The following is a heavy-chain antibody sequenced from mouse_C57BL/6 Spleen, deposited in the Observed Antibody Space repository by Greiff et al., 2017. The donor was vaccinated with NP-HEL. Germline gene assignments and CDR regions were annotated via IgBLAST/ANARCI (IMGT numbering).Heavy chain of an antibody. CDR3: ARSDIYYGPFDY. CDR2: IYPGDGDT. V-gene: IGHV1-80*01. CDR1: GYAFSSYW. D-gene: IGHD2-1*01. J-gene: IGHJ2*01. Sequence: QLKQSGAELVKPGASVKISCKASGYAFSSYWMNWVKQRPGKGLEWIGQIYPGDGDTNYNGKFKGKATLTADKSSSTAYMQLSSLTSEDSAVYFCARSDIYYGPFDYWGQGTTLTVSS.